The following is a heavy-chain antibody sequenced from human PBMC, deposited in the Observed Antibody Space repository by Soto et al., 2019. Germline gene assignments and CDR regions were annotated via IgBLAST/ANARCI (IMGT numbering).Heavy chain of an antibody. CDR2: ISGSGGST. Sequence: GGSLRLSCAASGFTFISYAMSWGRQAPGKGLEWVSAISGSGGSTYYADSVKGRFTISRDNSKNTLYLQMNSLRAEDTAVYYCAKDLFSGYDTGYGMDVWGQGTTVTVSS. CDR3: AKDLFSGYDTGYGMDV. J-gene: IGHJ6*02. CDR1: GFTFISYA. D-gene: IGHD5-12*01. V-gene: IGHV3-23*01.